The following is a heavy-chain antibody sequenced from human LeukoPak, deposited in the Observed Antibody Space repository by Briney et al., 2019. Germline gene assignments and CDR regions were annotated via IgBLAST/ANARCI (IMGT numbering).Heavy chain of an antibody. CDR2: ISDSGNT. CDR3: ARDLRWRAFDV. Sequence: SETLSLTCTVSGGSISSRSYYWGWIRQPPGKGLEWIGKISDSGNTYYSPSLRSRVTISIDMSKNQFSLKLSSVTAADTAVYYCARDLRWRAFDVWGQGTMVTVSS. J-gene: IGHJ3*01. CDR1: GGSISSRSYY. V-gene: IGHV4-39*01. D-gene: IGHD4-23*01.